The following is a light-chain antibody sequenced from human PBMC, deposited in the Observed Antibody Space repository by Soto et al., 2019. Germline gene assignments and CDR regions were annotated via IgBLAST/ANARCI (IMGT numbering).Light chain of an antibody. V-gene: IGKV3-11*01. J-gene: IGKJ5*01. CDR2: DAS. Sequence: EIVLTQSPATLSLSPGERATLSCRASQSVSSYLAWYQQKPGQAPRLLIYDASNRATGIPARFSGSGSGTDFTLTISSLEPEDFAVYYCGLITFGQGTRLEIK. CDR3: GLIT. CDR1: QSVSSY.